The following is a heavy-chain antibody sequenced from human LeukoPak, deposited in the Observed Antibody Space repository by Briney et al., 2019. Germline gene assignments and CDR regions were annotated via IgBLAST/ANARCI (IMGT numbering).Heavy chain of an antibody. V-gene: IGHV3-23*01. CDR1: GFTFSSYA. D-gene: IGHD2-21*01. Sequence: GGSLRLSCAASGFTFSSYAMSWVRQAAGKGLEGVSAMSRSGGGTYYADSVKGRFTISRANSKNTLYLQMNSLRAEDTAVYYCAKGGNVVVIAIRKYYYYYMDVWGKGTTVTVSS. CDR2: MSRSGGGT. J-gene: IGHJ6*03. CDR3: AKGGNVVVIAIRKYYYYYMDV.